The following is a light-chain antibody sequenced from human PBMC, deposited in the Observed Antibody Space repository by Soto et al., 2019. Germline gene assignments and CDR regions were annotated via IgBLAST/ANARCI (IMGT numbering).Light chain of an antibody. CDR1: QSVSSSY. V-gene: IGKV3-20*01. CDR2: GAS. Sequence: EMVLTQSPGTLSLSPGERATLSCRASQSVSSSYLAWYQQKPGQAPRLLIYGASSRATGIPDRFSGSGSGTDFTLTISRLEPEDFAVYYCPQYGSSPSFGQRTKVDSK. J-gene: IGKJ1*01. CDR3: PQYGSSPS.